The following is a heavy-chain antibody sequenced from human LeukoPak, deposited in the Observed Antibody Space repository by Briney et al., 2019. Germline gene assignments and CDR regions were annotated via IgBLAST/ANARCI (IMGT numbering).Heavy chain of an antibody. CDR3: ARDAPKGAFDI. V-gene: IGHV4-31*03. CDR2: IYYSGST. J-gene: IGHJ3*02. Sequence: PSQTLSLTCTVSGGSISSGGYYWSWIRQHPGKGLEWIGHIYYSGSTYYNPSLKSRVTISVDTSKNQFSLKLSSVTAADTAVYYCARDAPKGAFDIWGQGTMVTVSS. CDR1: GGSISSGGYY.